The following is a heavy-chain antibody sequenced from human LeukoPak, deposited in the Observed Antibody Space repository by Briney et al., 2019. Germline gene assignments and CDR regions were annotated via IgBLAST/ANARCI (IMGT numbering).Heavy chain of an antibody. CDR1: GGSVSSNNYY. CDR3: ARATPGFSSAWFSNWFDP. J-gene: IGHJ5*02. CDR2: IYYSGTT. V-gene: IGHV4-61*01. D-gene: IGHD6-19*01. Sequence: SETLSLTCTVSGGSVSSNNYYWSWLRQPPGRGLEWIGYIYYSGTTRYNPSLRSRVTISVDTSKNQFSLILTSVTAADTAVYYCARATPGFSSAWFSNWFDPWGQGALVTVSS.